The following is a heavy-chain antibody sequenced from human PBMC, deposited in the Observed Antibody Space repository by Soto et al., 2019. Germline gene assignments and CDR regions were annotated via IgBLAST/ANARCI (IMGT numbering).Heavy chain of an antibody. CDR2: IFSSGST. D-gene: IGHD5-12*01. J-gene: IGHJ4*02. CDR3: AREGSYSAYNFAHGIQLWYFDF. CDR1: GGSINTFY. Sequence: ETLSLTCTVSGGSINTFYWSWVRQPAGKGLEWIGRIFSSGSTSFNPSLESRVAMSVDTSKNHFSLNLSSVTAADMAVYYCAREGSYSAYNFAHGIQLWYFDFWGQGALVTVSS. V-gene: IGHV4-4*07.